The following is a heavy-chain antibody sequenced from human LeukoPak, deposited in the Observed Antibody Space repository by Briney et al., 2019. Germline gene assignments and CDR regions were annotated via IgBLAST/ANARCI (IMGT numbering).Heavy chain of an antibody. J-gene: IGHJ4*02. V-gene: IGHV1-24*01. CDR2: FDPEDGET. CDR3: ATEENYYGSGSREYYFDY. Sequence: ASVKVSCKVSGYTLTELSMHWERQAPGKGLEWMGGFDPEDGETIYAQKFQGRVTMTEDTSTDTAYMELSSLRSEDTAVYYCATEENYYGSGSREYYFDYWGQGTLVTVSS. D-gene: IGHD3-10*01. CDR1: GYTLTELS.